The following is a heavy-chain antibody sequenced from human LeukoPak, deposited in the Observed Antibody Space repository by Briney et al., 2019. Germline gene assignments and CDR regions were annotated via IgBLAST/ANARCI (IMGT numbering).Heavy chain of an antibody. V-gene: IGHV3-23*01. CDR3: AKDWGQRGVGATLGH. CDR2: VSGSGDTT. Sequence: GGSLRLSCAASGFSFGNHAMIWVRQAAGKGLEWVSVVSGSGDTTHYADSVRGRFTAFRDNSKNTVDLQINSLRFEDTAIYYCAKDWGQRGVGATLGHWGQGTLVIVSS. CDR1: GFSFGNHA. D-gene: IGHD1-26*01. J-gene: IGHJ4*02.